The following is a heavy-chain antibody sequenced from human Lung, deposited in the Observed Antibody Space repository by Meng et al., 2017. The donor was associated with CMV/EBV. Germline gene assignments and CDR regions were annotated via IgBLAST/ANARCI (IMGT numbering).Heavy chain of an antibody. CDR2: IDHSGST. Sequence: SETLSLTCTVYGGSLGDYFWTWIRQPPGKGLEWIGEIDHSGSTKYNPSLKSRATISDDASKNQLSLKLRSLTAADTAVYYCARMIMNNYDYHFAMDVWGQGTXV. D-gene: IGHD3-16*01. J-gene: IGHJ6*02. V-gene: IGHV4-34*01. CDR3: ARMIMNNYDYHFAMDV. CDR1: GGSLGDYF.